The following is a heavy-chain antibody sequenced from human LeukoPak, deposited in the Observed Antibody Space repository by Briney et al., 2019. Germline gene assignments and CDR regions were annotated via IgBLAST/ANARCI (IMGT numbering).Heavy chain of an antibody. Sequence: GGSLRLSCAASGFTFSSYAMSWVRQAPGKGLEWVSTISGSGDYTYYADSVKGRFAISRDNSKNTLYLQMNRLSAEGTAVYYCARRIPATASGLDYWGQGTLVTVSS. CDR1: GFTFSSYA. CDR3: ARRIPATASGLDY. CDR2: ISGSGDYT. D-gene: IGHD2-2*01. V-gene: IGHV3-23*01. J-gene: IGHJ4*02.